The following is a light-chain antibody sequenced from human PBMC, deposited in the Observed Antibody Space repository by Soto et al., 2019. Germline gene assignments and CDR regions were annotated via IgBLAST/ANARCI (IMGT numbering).Light chain of an antibody. V-gene: IGKV3-11*01. CDR1: QSVSIY. Sequence: EIVLTQSPATLSLSPGERATLSCRASQSVSIYLAWYQHRPGQAPRLLIYDASNRATGIPARFSGSGSGTGFTLTIRSLEPADFAVYHCQPRYSWPLTSGVGTRVEIK. J-gene: IGKJ4*01. CDR2: DAS. CDR3: QPRYSWPLT.